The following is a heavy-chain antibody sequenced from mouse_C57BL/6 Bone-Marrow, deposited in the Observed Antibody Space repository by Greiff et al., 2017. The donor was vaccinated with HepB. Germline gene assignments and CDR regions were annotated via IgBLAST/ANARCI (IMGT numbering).Heavy chain of an antibody. D-gene: IGHD1-2*01. CDR2: IYPGDGDT. V-gene: IGHV1-82*01. CDR1: GYAFSSYW. Sequence: VQLQQSGPELVKPGASVKISCKASGYAFSSYWMNWVKQRPGKGLEWIGRIYPGDGDTNYNGKFKGKATLTADKSSSTAYMQLSSLTSADSAVYFCARLLRRGYFDVWGTGTTVTVSS. CDR3: ARLLRRGYFDV. J-gene: IGHJ1*03.